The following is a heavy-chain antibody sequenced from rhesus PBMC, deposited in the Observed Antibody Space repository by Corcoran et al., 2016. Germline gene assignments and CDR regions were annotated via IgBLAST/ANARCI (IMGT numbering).Heavy chain of an antibody. V-gene: IGHV4-147*01. CDR2: IYGGSGST. J-gene: IGHJ4*01. CDR3: ARGVQLLEWTTPEGVD. D-gene: IGHD3-3*01. CDR1: GASISSNY. Sequence: QVQLQESGPGLVKPSETLPLTCAVSGASISSNYWSWIRQPPGTGLEWIWYIYGGSGSTSKNPSLKRRVTISKDTSKNQFALKLSSVTAADTAVYYCARGVQLLEWTTPEGVDWGQGVLVTVSS.